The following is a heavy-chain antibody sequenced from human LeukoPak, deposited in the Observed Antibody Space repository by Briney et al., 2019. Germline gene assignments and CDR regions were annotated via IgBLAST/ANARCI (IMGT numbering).Heavy chain of an antibody. D-gene: IGHD5-24*01. CDR3: AREDGYKIIDY. Sequence: SETLSLTCTVSGVSISSSNSYWGWIRQPPGKGLEWIGSIYYSGNTYYNASLKSQVSISIDTSKNQFSLRLTSVTAADTAVYYCAREDGYKIIDYWGQGTLVTVSS. CDR2: IYYSGNT. V-gene: IGHV4-39*02. J-gene: IGHJ4*02. CDR1: GVSISSSNSY.